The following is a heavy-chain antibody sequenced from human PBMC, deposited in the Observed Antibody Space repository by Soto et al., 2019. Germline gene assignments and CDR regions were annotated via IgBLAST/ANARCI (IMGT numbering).Heavy chain of an antibody. D-gene: IGHD6-6*01. V-gene: IGHV3-30*18. CDR1: GFPFTSYG. J-gene: IGHJ4*02. CDR2: MSNDGSNK. Sequence: QVQLVESGGGVVQPGRSLRLSCAASGFPFTSYGMHWVRQAPGKGLGWVAAMSNDGSNKYYVDSVKGRFTITRDNSKNTLYLQMNSLRAEDTAVYYCAKEGLSTAARQGVFDYWGQGTLVTVSS. CDR3: AKEGLSTAARQGVFDY.